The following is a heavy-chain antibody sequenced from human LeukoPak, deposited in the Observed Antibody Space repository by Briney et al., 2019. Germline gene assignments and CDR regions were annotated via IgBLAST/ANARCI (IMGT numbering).Heavy chain of an antibody. V-gene: IGHV3-23*01. Sequence: PGGSLRLSCAASGFTFSSYAMSWVRQAPGKGLEWVSTISGSGDTAYYADSVKGRFTISRDNSKNTLYLQMNSLRAEGTAVYYCAKEGVLRFLQWLSNPQFGYWGQGTLVTVSS. CDR3: AKEGVLRFLQWLSNPQFGY. CDR2: ISGSGDTA. CDR1: GFTFSSYA. J-gene: IGHJ4*02. D-gene: IGHD3-3*01.